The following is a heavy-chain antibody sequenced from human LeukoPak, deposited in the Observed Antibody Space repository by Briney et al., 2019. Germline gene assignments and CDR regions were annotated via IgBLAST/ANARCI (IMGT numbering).Heavy chain of an antibody. Sequence: GGSLRLSCAASGFTFSRYWMSWVRLPPGKGLEWVATINQDGSGEYYVDSVKGRFTISRDNAKNSLYLQMNSLRAEDTAVYYCARDQGSGITIFGVARRVFDYWGQGTLVTVSS. CDR1: GFTFSRYW. CDR2: INQDGSGE. D-gene: IGHD3-3*01. J-gene: IGHJ4*02. V-gene: IGHV3-7*03. CDR3: ARDQGSGITIFGVARRVFDY.